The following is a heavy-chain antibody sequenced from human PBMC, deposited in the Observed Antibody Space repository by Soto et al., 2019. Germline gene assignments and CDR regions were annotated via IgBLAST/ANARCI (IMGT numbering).Heavy chain of an antibody. CDR1: DFTFSSFG. CDR3: ARASNRYYGYDTDVGMDV. V-gene: IGHV3-33*01. Sequence: QVRLVESGGGVVQPGRSLRLSCVASDFTFSSFGMHWVRQGPGKGLEWVAVIWSDGSYKYYADSVKGRFTISRDNSKNTLYLQMNSLRADDTAVYFCARASNRYYGYDTDVGMDVWGLGTTVTVSS. J-gene: IGHJ6*02. CDR2: IWSDGSYK. D-gene: IGHD5-12*01.